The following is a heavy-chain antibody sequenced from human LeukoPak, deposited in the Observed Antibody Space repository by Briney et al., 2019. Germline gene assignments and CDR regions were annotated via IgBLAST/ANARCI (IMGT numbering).Heavy chain of an antibody. Sequence: GGSLRLSCAASGFTFSSYSMNWVRQAPGKGLEWVSSISSSSSYIYYADSVKGRFTISRDNAKNSLYLQMNSLRAEDTAVYYCATQITVTTTPDYWGQGTLVTVSS. J-gene: IGHJ4*02. CDR1: GFTFSSYS. CDR3: ATQITVTTTPDY. D-gene: IGHD4-17*01. CDR2: ISSSSSYI. V-gene: IGHV3-21*01.